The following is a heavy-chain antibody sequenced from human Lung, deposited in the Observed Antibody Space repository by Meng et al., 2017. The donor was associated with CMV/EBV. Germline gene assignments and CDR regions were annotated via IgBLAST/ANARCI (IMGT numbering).Heavy chain of an antibody. CDR1: GGTFSSYS. D-gene: IGHD3/OR15-3a*01. CDR3: ARDQLLLGGFYYNGMDV. Sequence: SXXVSXNASGGTFSSYSFSWVRQAPGQGLEWMGRIIPIFGLANYTQKFQGRVTISADKSTSIVSMELSSLRSEDTAVYYCARDQLLLGGFYYNGMDVWGQGXTVTVSS. CDR2: IIPIFGLA. V-gene: IGHV1-69*04. J-gene: IGHJ6*02.